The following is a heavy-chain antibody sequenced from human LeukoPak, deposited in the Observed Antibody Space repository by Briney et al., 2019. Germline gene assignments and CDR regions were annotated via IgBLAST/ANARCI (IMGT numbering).Heavy chain of an antibody. CDR2: INHSGST. D-gene: IGHD7-27*01. Sequence: SETLSLTCAVYGGSFSGYYWSWVRQPPGKGLEWIGEINHSGSTNYNPSLKSRVTISVDTSKNQFSLKLSSVTAADTAVYYCARRRRAGNWGYPYYFDYWGQGTLVTVSS. CDR1: GGSFSGYY. J-gene: IGHJ4*02. CDR3: ARRRRAGNWGYPYYFDY. V-gene: IGHV4-34*01.